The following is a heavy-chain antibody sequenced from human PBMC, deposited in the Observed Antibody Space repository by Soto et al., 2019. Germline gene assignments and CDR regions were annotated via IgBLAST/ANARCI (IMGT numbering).Heavy chain of an antibody. CDR2: ISGGDGGT. D-gene: IGHD3-10*01. Sequence: PGGSLRLSCSAAGFTFSNYAMSWVRQAPGKGLEWVSTISGGDGGTAYTDSVRGRFTISRDTSKNTLFLQMSSLRAEDTAVYYCAKIAWNSGRLFDYWGQGTLVTVSS. J-gene: IGHJ4*02. CDR1: GFTFSNYA. CDR3: AKIAWNSGRLFDY. V-gene: IGHV3-23*01.